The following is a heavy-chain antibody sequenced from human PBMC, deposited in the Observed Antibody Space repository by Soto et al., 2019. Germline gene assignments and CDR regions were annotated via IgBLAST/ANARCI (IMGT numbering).Heavy chain of an antibody. CDR2: ISSSGSTI. CDR1: GFTFSDYY. Sequence: GGSLRLSCAASGFTFSDYYMSWIRQAPGKGLEWVSYISSSGSTIYYAGSVKGRLTISRDSAKNSLYLQMNSLRAEDTAVYYCARDRDIVVVPAAYYYYYGMDVWGQGTTVTVSS. D-gene: IGHD2-2*01. CDR3: ARDRDIVVVPAAYYYYYGMDV. J-gene: IGHJ6*02. V-gene: IGHV3-11*01.